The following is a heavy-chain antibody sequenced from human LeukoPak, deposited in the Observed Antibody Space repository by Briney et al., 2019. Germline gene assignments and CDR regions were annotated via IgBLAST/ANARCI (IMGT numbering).Heavy chain of an antibody. CDR3: ATLSVDYGAPFDN. D-gene: IGHD4-17*01. J-gene: IGHJ4*02. CDR2: IYYSGNT. V-gene: IGHV4-31*03. CDR1: GGSISSGGYY. Sequence: PSETLSLTCTVSGGSISSGGYYWSWIRQHPGKGLEWIGYIYYSGNTHYNPSLKSRVMISVDTSKNQFSLKLSSVTAADTTVYNCATLSVDYGAPFDNWGQGTLVTVSS.